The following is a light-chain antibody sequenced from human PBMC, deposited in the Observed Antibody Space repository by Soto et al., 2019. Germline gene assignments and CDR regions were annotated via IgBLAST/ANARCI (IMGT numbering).Light chain of an antibody. CDR2: SNN. V-gene: IGLV1-44*01. CDR1: SSNIGSNT. Sequence: QSVLIQPPSASGTPGQRVTISCSGSSSNIGSNTVKWYQQLPGTAPKLLIYSNNQRPSGVPDRFSGSKSGTSAALAISGLQSEDEADYYCAAWDDSLNGVVFGGATQLPS. J-gene: IGLJ2*01. CDR3: AAWDDSLNGVV.